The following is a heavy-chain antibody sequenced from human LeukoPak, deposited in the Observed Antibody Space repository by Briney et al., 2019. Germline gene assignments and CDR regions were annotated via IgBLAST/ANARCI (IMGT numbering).Heavy chain of an antibody. D-gene: IGHD3-22*01. V-gene: IGHV3-30*04. CDR3: ERDTHYYYDSSGYLLL. Sequence: GGSLRLSCAASGFTFSSYAMHWVRQAPGKGLEWVAVISYDGSNKYYADPVKGRFTISRDNSKNTLYLQMNSLRAEDTAVYYCERDTHYYYDSSGYLLLWGQGTLVTVSS. CDR1: GFTFSSYA. CDR2: ISYDGSNK. J-gene: IGHJ4*02.